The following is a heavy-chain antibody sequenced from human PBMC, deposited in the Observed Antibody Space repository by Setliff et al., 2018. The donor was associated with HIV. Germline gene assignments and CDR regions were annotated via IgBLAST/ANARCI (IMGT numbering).Heavy chain of an antibody. J-gene: IGHJ5*01. Sequence: LRLSCAASGFTFTDSKMDWFRQAPGKGLEWVSTISRQSDHIDYADSVEGRFTVSRDNARSSLYLEMNSLRAEDTAVYYCARDRGKSGGVLPGWFDSWGQGTLVTVSS. CDR3: ARDRGKSGGVLPGWFDS. CDR2: ISRQSDHI. D-gene: IGHD2-15*01. V-gene: IGHV3-21*06. CDR1: GFTFTDSK.